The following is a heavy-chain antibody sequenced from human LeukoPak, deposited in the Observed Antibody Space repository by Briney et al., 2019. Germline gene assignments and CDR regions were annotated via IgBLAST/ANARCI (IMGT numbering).Heavy chain of an antibody. CDR2: INAGNGNT. CDR3: AREASLSHGGIDY. Sequence: VASVKVSCKASGYTFTSYAMHWVRQAPGQRLEWMGWINAGNGNTKCSQKFQGRVTITRDTSASTAYMELSSLKSEDTAVFHCAREASLSHGGIDYWGQGTLVTVSS. D-gene: IGHD4-23*01. CDR1: GYTFTSYA. V-gene: IGHV1-3*01. J-gene: IGHJ4*02.